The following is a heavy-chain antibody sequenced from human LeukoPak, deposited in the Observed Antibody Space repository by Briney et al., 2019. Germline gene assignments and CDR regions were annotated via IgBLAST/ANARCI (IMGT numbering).Heavy chain of an antibody. V-gene: IGHV3-9*01. J-gene: IGHJ6*03. CDR1: GFTFDDYA. CDR2: ISWNSGSI. D-gene: IGHD2-21*02. Sequence: GGSLRLSCAASGFTFDDYAMHWVRQAPGKGLEWVSGISWNSGSIGYADPVKGRFTISRDNAKNSLYLQMNSLRAEDTALYYCAKAGDYNYYYYMDVWGKGTTVTVSS. CDR3: AKAGDYNYYYYMDV.